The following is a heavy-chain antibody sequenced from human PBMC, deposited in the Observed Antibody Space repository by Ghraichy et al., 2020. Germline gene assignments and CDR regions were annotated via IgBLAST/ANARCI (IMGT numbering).Heavy chain of an antibody. CDR2: ISGTGDRT. D-gene: IGHD3-3*01. Sequence: GESLNISCVASGLTFSSYALNWVRQAPGRGLEWVSGISGTGDRTYYADSVKGRFTISRDNPKNTLFLQMNSLRAEDTAVYYCAKGVNYNFWSGYAYYGMDVWGQGTTVTFSS. CDR1: GLTFSSYA. V-gene: IGHV3-23*01. J-gene: IGHJ6*02. CDR3: AKGVNYNFWSGYAYYGMDV.